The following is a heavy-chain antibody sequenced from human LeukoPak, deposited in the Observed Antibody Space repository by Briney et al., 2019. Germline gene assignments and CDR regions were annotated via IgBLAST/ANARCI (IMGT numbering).Heavy chain of an antibody. Sequence: TGGSLRLSCAASGFTFSSYAMHWVRQAPGKGLEWVAVISYDGSNKYYADSVKGRFTISRDNAKNSLYLQMNSLRAEDTAVYYCARENWNDGGYYYYYYGMDVWGQGTTVTVSS. CDR2: ISYDGSNK. D-gene: IGHD1-1*01. CDR1: GFTFSSYA. CDR3: ARENWNDGGYYYYYYGMDV. V-gene: IGHV3-30-3*01. J-gene: IGHJ6*02.